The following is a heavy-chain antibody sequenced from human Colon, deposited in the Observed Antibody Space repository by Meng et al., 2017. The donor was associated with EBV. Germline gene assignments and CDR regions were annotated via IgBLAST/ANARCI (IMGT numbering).Heavy chain of an antibody. CDR2: IHPSGGST. CDR3: ARAAGSFGY. D-gene: IGHD3-10*01. J-gene: IGHJ4*02. CDR1: GYTFIDYY. V-gene: IGHV1-46*01. Sequence: QVQLVQSGAAVKKPGASVKVSCKASGYTFIDYYMHWVRQAPGQGLEWMGIIHPSGGSTSYAQKFQGRVTMTRDTSTSTVYMELSSLRSEDTAVYYCARAAGSFGYWGQGTLVTVSS.